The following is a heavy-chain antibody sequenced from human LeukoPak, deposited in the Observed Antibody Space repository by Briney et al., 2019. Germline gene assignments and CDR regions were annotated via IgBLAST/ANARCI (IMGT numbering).Heavy chain of an antibody. CDR1: GYTFTGYY. V-gene: IGHV1-2*02. D-gene: IGHD3-10*01. CDR2: INPNSGGT. J-gene: IGHJ5*02. CDR3: ATAPGVRGMSWFDP. Sequence: GASVKVSCKASGYTFTGYYMHWVRQAPGQGLGWMGWINPNSGGTKYAQKFQGRVTMTRETSISTAYMELSRLRSDDTAVYYCATAPGVRGMSWFDPWGQGTLVTVSS.